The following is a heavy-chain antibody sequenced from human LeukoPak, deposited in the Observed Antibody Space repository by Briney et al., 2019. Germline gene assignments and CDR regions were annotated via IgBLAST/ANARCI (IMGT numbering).Heavy chain of an antibody. D-gene: IGHD5-18*01. J-gene: IGHJ4*02. CDR3: ARGYSYGYYFDY. V-gene: IGHV4-31*03. Sequence: PSETLSLTCTVSGGSISSGGYYWSWIRQHPGKGLEWIGYIYYSGSTYYNPSLKSRVTISVDTSKNQFSLKLSSVTAADTAVYYCARGYSYGYYFDYWGQGTLVTVPS. CDR2: IYYSGST. CDR1: GGSISSGGYY.